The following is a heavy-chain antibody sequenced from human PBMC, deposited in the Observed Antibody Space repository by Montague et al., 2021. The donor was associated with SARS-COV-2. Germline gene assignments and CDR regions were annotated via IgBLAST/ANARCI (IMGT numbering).Heavy chain of an antibody. CDR1: GGSFSGYY. CDR2: INHSGST. Sequence: SETLSLTCAVYGGSFSGYYWSWIRQPPGKRLEWIGEINHSGSTKYNPSLKSRVSMSVVKSWNQFSLRLTSVTAADTAIYYCARRGSGRSDLAYWGQGTLVTVSS. D-gene: IGHD1-26*01. V-gene: IGHV4-34*01. CDR3: ARRGSGRSDLAY. J-gene: IGHJ4*02.